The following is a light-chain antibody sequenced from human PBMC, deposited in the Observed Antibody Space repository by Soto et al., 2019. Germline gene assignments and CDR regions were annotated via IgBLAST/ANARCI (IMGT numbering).Light chain of an antibody. Sequence: QSVLTQPASVSGSPGQSITISCTGTSSDVGGYNYVSWYQQYPGKAPKLMIYDVSNRPSGVSNRFSGSKSGNTASLTISGLKAEDEADYYCSSYRSSSTYGFGNGTKVTV. V-gene: IGLV2-14*01. J-gene: IGLJ1*01. CDR1: SSDVGGYNY. CDR2: DVS. CDR3: SSYRSSSTYG.